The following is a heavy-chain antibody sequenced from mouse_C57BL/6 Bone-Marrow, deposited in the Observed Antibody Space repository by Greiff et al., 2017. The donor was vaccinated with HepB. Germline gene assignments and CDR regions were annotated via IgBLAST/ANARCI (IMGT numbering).Heavy chain of an antibody. V-gene: IGHV1-78*01. CDR1: GYTFTDYT. D-gene: IGHD2-3*01. CDR3: AGSRLLELFDY. Sequence: QVQLKESDAELVKPGASVKISCKASGYTFTDYTIHWMKQRPEQGLEWIGYIYPRGGSTKYNEKFKGKATLTADKSSSTAYMQLNSLTSEDSAVSVCAGSRLLELFDYWGQGTTLTVSS. CDR2: IYPRGGST. J-gene: IGHJ2*01.